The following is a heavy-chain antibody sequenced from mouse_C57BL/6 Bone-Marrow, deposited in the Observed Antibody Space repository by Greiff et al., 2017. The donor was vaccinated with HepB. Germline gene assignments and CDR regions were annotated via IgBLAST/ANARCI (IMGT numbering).Heavy chain of an antibody. CDR1: GYTFTSYW. J-gene: IGHJ4*01. D-gene: IGHD4-1*01. Sequence: QVQLQQSGAELVRPGSSVKLSCKASGYTFTSYWMDWVKQRPGQGLEWIGNIYPSDSETHYNQKFKDKATLTVDKSSSTAYMQLSSLTSEDSAVYYCARRGANWYAMDYWGQGTSVTVSS. CDR3: ARRGANWYAMDY. CDR2: IYPSDSET. V-gene: IGHV1-61*01.